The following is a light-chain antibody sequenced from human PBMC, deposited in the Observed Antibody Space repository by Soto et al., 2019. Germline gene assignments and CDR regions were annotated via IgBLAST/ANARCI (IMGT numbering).Light chain of an antibody. Sequence: EIVLTQSPATLSLSPGERATLSCRASQSVSSYLGWYQQKPGQAPRLLIYDASNRATGIPARFSGSGSGTYFTLTISSLEPEDFAVYYCQQRSNWPPYTFGQGTKLEIK. CDR1: QSVSSY. V-gene: IGKV3-11*01. J-gene: IGKJ2*01. CDR2: DAS. CDR3: QQRSNWPPYT.